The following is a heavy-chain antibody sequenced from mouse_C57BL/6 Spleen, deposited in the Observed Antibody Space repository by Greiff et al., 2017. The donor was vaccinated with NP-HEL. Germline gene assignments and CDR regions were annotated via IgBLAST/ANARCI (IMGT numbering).Heavy chain of an antibody. J-gene: IGHJ2*01. CDR3: AREPPGYFDY. D-gene: IGHD4-1*01. V-gene: IGHV1-66*01. Sequence: VKLQESGPELVKPGASVKISCKASGYSFTSYYIHWVKQRPGQGLEWIGWIYPGSGNTKYNEKFKGKATLTADTSSSTAYMQLSSLTSEDSAVYYCAREPPGYFDYWGQGTTLTVSS. CDR2: IYPGSGNT. CDR1: GYSFTSYY.